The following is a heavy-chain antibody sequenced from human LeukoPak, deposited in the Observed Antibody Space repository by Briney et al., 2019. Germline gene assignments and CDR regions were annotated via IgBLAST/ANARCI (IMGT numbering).Heavy chain of an antibody. CDR1: GGSVSSGSFY. CDR3: ARTSSEGYYYYYMDV. V-gene: IGHV4-61*01. CDR2: IYYSGST. J-gene: IGHJ6*03. Sequence: SETLSLTCSVSGGSVSSGSFYWSWIRQPPGKGLEWIGYIYYSGSTNYNPSLKSRVTISVDTSKNQFSLKLSSVTAADTAAYFCARTSSEGYYYYYMDVWGKGTTVTVSS. D-gene: IGHD3-10*01.